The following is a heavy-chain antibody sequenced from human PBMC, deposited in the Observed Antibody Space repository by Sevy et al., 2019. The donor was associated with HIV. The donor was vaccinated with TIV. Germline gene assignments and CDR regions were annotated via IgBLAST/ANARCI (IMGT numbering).Heavy chain of an antibody. Sequence: GGSLRLSCAASGFTFSSYAMSWVRQAPGKGLEWVSAISGSGGSTYYADSVKGRFTISRDNSKNTLYLQMTSLRAEDTAVYYCAKDPAAYYDFWSGYYLDYWGQGTLVTVSS. CDR3: AKDPAAYYDFWSGYYLDY. CDR2: ISGSGGST. V-gene: IGHV3-23*01. D-gene: IGHD3-3*01. CDR1: GFTFSSYA. J-gene: IGHJ4*02.